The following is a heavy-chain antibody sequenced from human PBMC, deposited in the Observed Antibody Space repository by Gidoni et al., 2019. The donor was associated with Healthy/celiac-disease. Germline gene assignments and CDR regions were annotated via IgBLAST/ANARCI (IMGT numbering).Heavy chain of an antibody. D-gene: IGHD3-16*01. V-gene: IGHV4-4*07. J-gene: IGHJ4*02. CDR1: GGSISNYY. CDR3: ARVWDAYNYWAFDY. CDR2: IYTSVGT. Sequence: QVQLQESGPGLVKPSETLSLTCTVTGGSISNYYWSRIRQPAGKGLEWIGRIYTSVGTKYNPSLKSRVTMSVDTSKNQFSLQLSSVTAADTAVYYCARVWDAYNYWAFDYWGQGTLVTVSS.